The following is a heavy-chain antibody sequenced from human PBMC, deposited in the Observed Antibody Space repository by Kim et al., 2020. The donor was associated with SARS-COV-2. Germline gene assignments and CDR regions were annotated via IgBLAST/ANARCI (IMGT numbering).Heavy chain of an antibody. J-gene: IGHJ5*02. CDR1: GGTFSSYA. D-gene: IGHD6-13*01. V-gene: IGHV1-69*13. CDR3: ARVEYSSSWYYWYWFDP. Sequence: SVKVSCKASGGTFSSYAISWVRQAPGQGLEWMGGIIPIFGTANYAQKFQGRVTITADESTSTAYMELSSLRSEDTAVYYCARVEYSSSWYYWYWFDPWGQGTLVTVSS. CDR2: IIPIFGTA.